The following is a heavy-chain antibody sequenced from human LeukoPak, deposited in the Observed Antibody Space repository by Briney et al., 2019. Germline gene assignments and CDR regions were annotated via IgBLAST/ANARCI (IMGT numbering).Heavy chain of an antibody. Sequence: GGSLRLSCAASGFTLSSYAMTWVRQAPGRGLEWVSSVDGGGGGTYYADSVKGRFTISRDNSKNTLYLQMNSLRAEDTAVYYCAKGGNAFDSWGQGTLVTVSS. CDR1: GFTLSSYA. CDR3: AKGGNAFDS. CDR2: VDGGGGGT. D-gene: IGHD4-23*01. V-gene: IGHV3-23*01. J-gene: IGHJ4*02.